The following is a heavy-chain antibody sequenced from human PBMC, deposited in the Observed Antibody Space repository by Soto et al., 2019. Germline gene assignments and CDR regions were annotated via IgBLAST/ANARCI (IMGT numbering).Heavy chain of an antibody. CDR3: ATQARTIVVVTALLAWFDP. CDR1: GGSISSSDYY. D-gene: IGHD2-21*02. Sequence: PETLSLTCTVSGGSISSSDYYWGWIRQTPGKGLEWIGTIYYSGITYHNPSLRSRVTISVDTSKNQFSLKLRSVTAADTGVYYCATQARTIVVVTALLAWFDPWGQGTLVTVSS. V-gene: IGHV4-39*01. J-gene: IGHJ5*02. CDR2: IYYSGIT.